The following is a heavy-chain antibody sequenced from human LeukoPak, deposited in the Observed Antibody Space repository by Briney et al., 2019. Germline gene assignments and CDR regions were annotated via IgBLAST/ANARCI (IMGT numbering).Heavy chain of an antibody. CDR3: ARHYDFLTGNYQIDS. CDR1: GYSFTSYW. Sequence: GESLKISCKGSGYSFTSYWIGWVRQMPGKGLEWMGIIYPGDSDTRYSPSFQGQVTISADKSISTAYLQWSSLKASDTAMYYCARHYDFLTGNYQIDSWGRGTLVTVSS. J-gene: IGHJ4*02. V-gene: IGHV5-51*01. CDR2: IYPGDSDT. D-gene: IGHD3-9*01.